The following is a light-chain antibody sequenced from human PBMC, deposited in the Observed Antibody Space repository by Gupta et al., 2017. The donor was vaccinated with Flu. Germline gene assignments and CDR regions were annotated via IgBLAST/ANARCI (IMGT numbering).Light chain of an antibody. Sequence: VTPGKTASISCNTSQGRGQSDGRKYLDWYLQKPGHPPQLLIYDASSRGYGVPDRFSGRGSGTDFTLEISRREAEDVGVYYCKQRIQLPLTFGRGTKVEIK. J-gene: IGKJ4*02. CDR3: KQRIQLPLT. CDR1: QGRGQSDGRKY. CDR2: DAS. V-gene: IGKV2D-29*01.